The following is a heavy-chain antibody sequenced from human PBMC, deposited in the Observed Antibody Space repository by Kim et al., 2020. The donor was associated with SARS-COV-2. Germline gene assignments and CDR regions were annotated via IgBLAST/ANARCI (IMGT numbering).Heavy chain of an antibody. Sequence: SETLSLTCAVSGGSISSSNWWSWVRQPPGKGLEWIGEIYHSGSTNYNPSLKSRVTISVDKSKNQFSLKLSSVTAADTAVYYCARGPYCSGGSCYSGYYYYGMDVWGQGTTVTVSS. CDR1: GGSISSSNW. V-gene: IGHV4-4*02. J-gene: IGHJ6*02. D-gene: IGHD2-15*01. CDR3: ARGPYCSGGSCYSGYYYYGMDV. CDR2: IYHSGST.